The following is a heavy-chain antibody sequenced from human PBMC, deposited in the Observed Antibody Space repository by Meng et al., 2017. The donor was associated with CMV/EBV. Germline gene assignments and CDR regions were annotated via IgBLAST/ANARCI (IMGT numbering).Heavy chain of an antibody. J-gene: IGHJ5*02. Sequence: QVQLVQSGAEVKTPGSSAKVSCKAPGGTFSSYAISWGRQDPGKGLEWMGGIIPIFGTANYAQTFQGRVTITADESTSTAYMELSSLRSEDTAVYYCEQGYTGPWGQGTLVTVSS. CDR1: GGTFSSYA. CDR3: EQGYTGP. D-gene: IGHD1-26*01. CDR2: IIPIFGTA. V-gene: IGHV1-69*12.